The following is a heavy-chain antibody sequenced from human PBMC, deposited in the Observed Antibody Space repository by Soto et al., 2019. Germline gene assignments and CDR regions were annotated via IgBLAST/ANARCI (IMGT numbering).Heavy chain of an antibody. CDR2: ISAYNGNT. D-gene: IGHD3-22*01. Sequence: GASVKVSCKASGYTFTSYGISWVRQAPGQGLEWMGWISAYNGNTNYARKLQGRVTMTTDTSTSTAYMELRSLRSDDTAVYYCARVKGSGYHNWFDPWGQGTLVTVSS. V-gene: IGHV1-18*01. CDR1: GYTFTSYG. J-gene: IGHJ5*02. CDR3: ARVKGSGYHNWFDP.